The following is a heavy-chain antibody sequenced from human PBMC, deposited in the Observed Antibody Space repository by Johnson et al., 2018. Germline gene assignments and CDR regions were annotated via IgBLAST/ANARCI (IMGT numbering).Heavy chain of an antibody. J-gene: IGHJ1*01. Sequence: QVQLVESGPGLVKSSETLSLTCSVSGGSISTYYWSWVRQPVGKGLEWIGHIFISGTTNYNPSLKSRVTMSVDTSKNQFSMKLTSVTAADTAVYYCARPSGSSGRFLEGSPSFQHWGQGTLVTVSS. CDR1: GGSISTYY. D-gene: IGHD3-22*01. V-gene: IGHV4-4*07. CDR3: ARPSGSSGRFLEGSPSFQH. CDR2: IFISGTT.